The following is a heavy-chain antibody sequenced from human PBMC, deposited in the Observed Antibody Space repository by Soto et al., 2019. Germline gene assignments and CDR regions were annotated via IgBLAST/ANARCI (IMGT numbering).Heavy chain of an antibody. CDR3: ARVPYVTTVTKGYFDY. V-gene: IGHV4-30-4*01. J-gene: IGHJ4*02. CDR1: GGSISSGDYY. CDR2: IYYSGST. Sequence: SETLSLTCTVSGGSISSGDYYWSWIRQPPGKGLEWIGYIYYSGSTYYNPSLKSRVTISVDTSKNQFSLTLSSVTAADTAVYYCARVPYVTTVTKGYFDYWGQGTLVTVSS. D-gene: IGHD4-4*01.